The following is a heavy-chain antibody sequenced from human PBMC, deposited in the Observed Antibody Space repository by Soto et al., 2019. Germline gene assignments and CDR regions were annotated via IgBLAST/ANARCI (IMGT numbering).Heavy chain of an antibody. D-gene: IGHD1-26*01. Sequence: GESLKISCAASGFTFSSYAMHWVRQAPGKGLEWVAVISYDGSNKYYADSVKGRFTISRDNSKNTLYLQMNSLRAEDTAVYYCARVNSGSYYDYFDYWGQGTLVTVSS. CDR3: ARVNSGSYYDYFDY. CDR1: GFTFSSYA. J-gene: IGHJ4*02. CDR2: ISYDGSNK. V-gene: IGHV3-30-3*01.